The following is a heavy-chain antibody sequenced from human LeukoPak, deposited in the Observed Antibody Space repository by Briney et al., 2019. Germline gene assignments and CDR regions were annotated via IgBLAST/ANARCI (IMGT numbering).Heavy chain of an antibody. D-gene: IGHD3-22*01. Sequence: GGSLRLSCAASGFTFSTYAMSWVRQAPGKGLEWVSGTSGSGGNTYYAHSVKGRFTISRDNSKNTLYLQMNSLRAEDTAVYYCAKNYDSSGYSQVDYWGQGTLVTVSS. CDR3: AKNYDSSGYSQVDY. CDR2: TSGSGGNT. V-gene: IGHV3-23*01. J-gene: IGHJ4*02. CDR1: GFTFSTYA.